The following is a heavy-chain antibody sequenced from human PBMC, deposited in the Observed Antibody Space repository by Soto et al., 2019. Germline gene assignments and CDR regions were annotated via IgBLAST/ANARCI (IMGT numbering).Heavy chain of an antibody. V-gene: IGHV3-23*01. CDR1: GFTFSRYA. D-gene: IGHD4-17*01. Sequence: GGSLRLSCAVSGFTFSRYAMSWVRQPPGKGLEWVSAISASGDSTYYTDSVKGRFTISRDNSKNTLYLQMNSLRAEDTAVYYCAKHDDYGDYVYGYDIWGQGTMVTVSS. CDR3: AKHDDYGDYVYGYDI. CDR2: ISASGDST. J-gene: IGHJ3*02.